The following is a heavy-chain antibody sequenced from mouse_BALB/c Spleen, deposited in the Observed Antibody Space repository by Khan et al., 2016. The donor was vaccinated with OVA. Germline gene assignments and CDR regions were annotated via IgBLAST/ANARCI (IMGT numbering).Heavy chain of an antibody. CDR3: APNCFWFAY. D-gene: IGHD4-1*01. V-gene: IGHV1-9*01. CDR1: GYTFSSYW. CDR2: ILPGSSST. Sequence: VQLQESGAELMKPGASVKISCKATGYTFSSYWIEWLKQRPGHGLEWIGEILPGSSSTNHNEKFKGKATLTADTSSNTAYIQLSSLSSEDSAIYYGAPNCFWFAYWGQGTLVTISA. J-gene: IGHJ3*01.